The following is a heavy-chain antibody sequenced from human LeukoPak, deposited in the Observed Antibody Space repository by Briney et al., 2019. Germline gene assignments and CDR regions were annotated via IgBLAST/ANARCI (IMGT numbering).Heavy chain of an antibody. CDR1: GGSFSGYY. J-gene: IGHJ4*02. CDR3: ARGGSWNFDY. Sequence: SETLSLTCAVYGGSFSGYYWSWIRQPPGKGLEWIGEINRSGSTNYNPSLKSRVTISVDTSKNQFSLKLSSVTAADMAVYYCARGGSWNFDYWGQGTVVTVSS. V-gene: IGHV4-34*01. CDR2: INRSGST. D-gene: IGHD6-13*01.